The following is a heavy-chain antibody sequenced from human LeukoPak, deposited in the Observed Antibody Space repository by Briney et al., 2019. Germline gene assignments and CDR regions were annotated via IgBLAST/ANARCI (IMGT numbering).Heavy chain of an antibody. CDR2: MNPKTGNT. CDR3: VRIDYSNAFDI. CDR1: GYTFSNFD. D-gene: IGHD4-11*01. V-gene: IGHV1-8*01. J-gene: IGHJ3*02. Sequence: ASVKVSCKASGYTFSNFDINWVRQATGQGLEWMGWMNPKTGNTGSAQKLQGRVTISGDTSISTAYMELSSLRSEDTAVYYCVRIDYSNAFDIWGQGTMVTVSS.